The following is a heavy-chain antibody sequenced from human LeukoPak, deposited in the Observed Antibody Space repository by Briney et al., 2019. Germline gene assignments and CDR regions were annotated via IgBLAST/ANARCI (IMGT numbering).Heavy chain of an antibody. Sequence: GRSLRLSCAASGFTFSSYGMHWVRQAPGKGLEWVAAIWYDGSNKYYADSVKGRFTISRDNSKNTLYLQMNSLRAEDTAVYYCARDVPAYYYDSSGYTGAFDIWGQGTMVTVSS. D-gene: IGHD3-22*01. J-gene: IGHJ3*02. CDR3: ARDVPAYYYDSSGYTGAFDI. CDR2: IWYDGSNK. V-gene: IGHV3-33*01. CDR1: GFTFSSYG.